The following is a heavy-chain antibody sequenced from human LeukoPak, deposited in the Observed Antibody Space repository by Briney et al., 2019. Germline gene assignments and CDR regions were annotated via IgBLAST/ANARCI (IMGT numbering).Heavy chain of an antibody. CDR2: INTANGNT. Sequence: ASVKVSCKASGYTFTRYAMHWVRQAPGQRLEWVGWINTANGNTKYSQKFQDRVTITRDTSASTTYMELSSLRSEDTAVYYCAAGGGSSWFDPWGQGALVTVSS. V-gene: IGHV1-3*04. D-gene: IGHD2-15*01. CDR3: AAGGGSSWFDP. J-gene: IGHJ5*02. CDR1: GYTFTRYA.